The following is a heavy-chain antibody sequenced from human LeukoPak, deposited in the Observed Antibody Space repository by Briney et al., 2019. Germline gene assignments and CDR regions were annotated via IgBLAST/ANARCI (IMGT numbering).Heavy chain of an antibody. CDR2: INHSGST. D-gene: IGHD6-19*01. CDR1: GGSFSGYY. V-gene: IGHV4-34*01. J-gene: IGHJ5*02. CDR3: ARGQARLSWFDP. Sequence: SETLSLTCAVYGGSFSGYYWSWIRQPPGKGLEWIGEINHSGSTNYNPSLKSRVTISVETSKNQFSLKLSSVTATDTAVYYCARGQARLSWFDPWGQGTLVTVSS.